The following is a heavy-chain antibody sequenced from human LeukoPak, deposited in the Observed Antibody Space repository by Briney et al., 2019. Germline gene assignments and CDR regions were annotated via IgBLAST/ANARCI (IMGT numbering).Heavy chain of an antibody. D-gene: IGHD3-3*01. V-gene: IGHV3-30*02. CDR2: IRYDGSNK. Sequence: PGGSLRLSCAASGFTFSSYGMHWVRQAPGKGLEWVAFIRYDGSNKYYADSVKGRFTISRDNSKNTLYLQMNSLRAEDTAVYYCAKGFAYDSPVSLYYYYYYYMDVWGKGTTVTVSS. CDR1: GFTFSSYG. J-gene: IGHJ6*03. CDR3: AKGFAYDSPVSLYYYYYYYMDV.